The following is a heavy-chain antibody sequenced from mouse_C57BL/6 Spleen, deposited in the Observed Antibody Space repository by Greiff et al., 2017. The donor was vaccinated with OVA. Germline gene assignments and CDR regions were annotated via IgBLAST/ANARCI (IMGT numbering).Heavy chain of an antibody. D-gene: IGHD3-3*01. CDR3: ARVGGGY. CDR2: INPSTGGT. CDR1: GYSFTGYY. J-gene: IGHJ2*01. V-gene: IGHV1-42*01. Sequence: EVHLVESGPELVKPGASVKISCKASGYSFTGYYMNWVKQSPEKSLEWIGEINPSTGGTTYNQKFKAKATLTVDKSSSTAYMQLKSLTSEDSAVYYCARVGGGYWGQGTTLTVSS.